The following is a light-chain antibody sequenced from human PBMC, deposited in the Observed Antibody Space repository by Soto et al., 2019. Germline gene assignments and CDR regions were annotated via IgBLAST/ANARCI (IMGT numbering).Light chain of an antibody. J-gene: IGLJ1*01. CDR2: DVS. V-gene: IGLV2-14*01. CDR1: SSDVGGYNY. Sequence: SVLTQPASVSGSPGQSITISCTGTSSDVGGYNYVSWYQRHPGKAPKPMIYDVSNRPSGVSNRFSGSKSGNTASLTISGLQAEDEADYYCSSYTSSSTLFGTGTKVTVL. CDR3: SSYTSSSTL.